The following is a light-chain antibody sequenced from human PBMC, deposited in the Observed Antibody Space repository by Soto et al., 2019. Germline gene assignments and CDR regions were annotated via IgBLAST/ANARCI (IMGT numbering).Light chain of an antibody. V-gene: IGKV1-39*01. CDR3: QQYNSTPVT. Sequence: DIQMTQSPSSLSASIGDRVTITCRASQSIGSFLTWYQQKPGKAPKLLIYTASSLQSGVPSRFSGSGSGTDFTLTISSLQPEDFATYYCQQYNSTPVTFGQGTKVEIK. CDR1: QSIGSF. J-gene: IGKJ1*01. CDR2: TAS.